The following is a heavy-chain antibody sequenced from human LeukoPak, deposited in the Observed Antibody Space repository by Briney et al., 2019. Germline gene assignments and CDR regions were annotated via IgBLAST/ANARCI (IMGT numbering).Heavy chain of an antibody. V-gene: IGHV3-30*02. Sequence: GGSLRLSCAASGFTFSSYGMHWVRQAPGKGLEWVAFIRYDGSNKYYADSVKGRFTISRDNSKNTLYLQMNSLRAEDTAVYYCATREDGYCSSTSCYDAFDIWGQGTMVTVSS. CDR3: ATREDGYCSSTSCYDAFDI. CDR2: IRYDGSNK. J-gene: IGHJ3*02. D-gene: IGHD2-2*01. CDR1: GFTFSSYG.